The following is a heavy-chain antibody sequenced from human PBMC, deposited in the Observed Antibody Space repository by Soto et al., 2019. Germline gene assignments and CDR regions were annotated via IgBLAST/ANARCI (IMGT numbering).Heavy chain of an antibody. CDR1: GFTCSSYG. CDR3: AKDTASGGSPLDY. CDR2: ISYDGSTK. V-gene: IGHV3-30*18. J-gene: IGHJ4*02. D-gene: IGHD2-15*01. Sequence: GGSLRLSCAASGFTCSSYGMHWVRQAPGKGLKWVAIISYDGSTKYYADSVKGRFTISRDNCKSTVYLQMNSLRPEDTAVYYCAKDTASGGSPLDYWGQGTLVTVSS.